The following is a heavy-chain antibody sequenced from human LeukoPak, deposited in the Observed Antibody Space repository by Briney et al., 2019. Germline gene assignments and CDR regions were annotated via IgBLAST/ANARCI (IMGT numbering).Heavy chain of an antibody. CDR2: ISYNGDNQ. J-gene: IGHJ4*02. D-gene: IGHD2-21*01. CDR1: GFIFSNYA. CDR3: ARVDRGFNIVVDY. V-gene: IGHV3-30*03. Sequence: RTGGSLRLSCAASGFIFSNYAIHWVRQAPGKGLEWVTSISYNGDNQHYADPVKGRFTISRDNSKNTVYLQMNSLRAEDTAVYYCARVDRGFNIVVDYWGQGTLVTVSS.